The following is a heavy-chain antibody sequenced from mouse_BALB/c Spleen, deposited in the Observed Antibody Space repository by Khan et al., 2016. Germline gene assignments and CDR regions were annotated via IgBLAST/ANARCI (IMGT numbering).Heavy chain of an antibody. CDR2: INTYTGEP. J-gene: IGHJ1*01. Sequence: QFQLVQSGPELKKPGETVKISCKASGYTFTNYGMNWVKQAPGKGLKWMGWINTYTGEPTFSDDFKGRFAFSLETSASTAYLQINNLKNEDTATYFCARWITTRWYFDVWGAGTTVTVSS. CDR1: GYTFTNYG. V-gene: IGHV9-3-1*01. CDR3: ARWITTRWYFDV. D-gene: IGHD2-4*01.